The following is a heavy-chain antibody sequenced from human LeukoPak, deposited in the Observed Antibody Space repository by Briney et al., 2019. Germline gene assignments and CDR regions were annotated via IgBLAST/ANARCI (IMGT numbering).Heavy chain of an antibody. CDR3: ARDPHDYGDPIDY. D-gene: IGHD4-17*01. Sequence: SETLSLTCTVSGGSISSSSYYWGWIRQPPGKGLEWIGSIYYSGSTYYNPSLKSRVTISVDTSKNQFSLKLSSVTAADTAVYYCARDPHDYGDPIDYWGQGTLVTVSS. CDR1: GGSISSSSYY. V-gene: IGHV4-39*07. CDR2: IYYSGST. J-gene: IGHJ4*02.